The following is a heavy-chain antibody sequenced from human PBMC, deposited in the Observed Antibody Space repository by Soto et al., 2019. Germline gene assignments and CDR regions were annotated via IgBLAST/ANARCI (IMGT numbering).Heavy chain of an antibody. CDR3: ARSVVVVAAATYYYYYGMDV. V-gene: IGHV1-69*15. CDR1: GGTFRSYA. Sequence: QVQLVQSGAEVKKPGSSVKVSCKASGGTFRSYALSWVRQAPGQGLEWMGKIIPMFGTANYAQKFQGRVTITADESTSTAYMDLSSLRSEDTAVYYCARSVVVVAAATYYYYYGMDVWGQGTTVTVSS. CDR2: IIPMFGTA. J-gene: IGHJ6*02. D-gene: IGHD2-15*01.